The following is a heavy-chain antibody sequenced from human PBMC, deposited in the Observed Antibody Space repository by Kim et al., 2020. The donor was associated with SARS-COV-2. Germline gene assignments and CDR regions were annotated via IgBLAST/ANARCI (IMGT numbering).Heavy chain of an antibody. V-gene: IGHV1-2*02. CDR1: GYTFTGYY. CDR3: ARAKGGYCSSTSCSSHYMDV. CDR2: INPNSGGT. J-gene: IGHJ6*03. Sequence: ASVKVSCKASGYTFTGYYMHWVRQAPGQGLEWMGWINPNSGGTNYAQKFQGRVTMTRDTSISTAYMELSRLRSDDTAVYYCARAKGGYCSSTSCSSHYMDVWGKGTTVTVSS. D-gene: IGHD2-2*01.